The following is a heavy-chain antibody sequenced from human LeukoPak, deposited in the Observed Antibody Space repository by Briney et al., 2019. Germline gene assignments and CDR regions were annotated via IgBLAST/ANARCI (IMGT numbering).Heavy chain of an antibody. CDR3: AREGSGTAMVTPAFDY. Sequence: GASVKVSCKASGYTFTGYYMHWVRQAPGQGLEWMGRINPNSGGTNYAQKLQGRVTMTTDTSTSTAYMELRSLRSDDTAVYYCAREGSGTAMVTPAFDYWGQGTLVTVSS. V-gene: IGHV1-2*06. J-gene: IGHJ4*02. CDR2: INPNSGGT. D-gene: IGHD5-18*01. CDR1: GYTFTGYY.